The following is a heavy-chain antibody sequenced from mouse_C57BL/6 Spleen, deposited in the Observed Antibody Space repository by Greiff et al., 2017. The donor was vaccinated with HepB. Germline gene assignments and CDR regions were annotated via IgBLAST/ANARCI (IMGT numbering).Heavy chain of an antibody. CDR1: GYSFTSYY. CDR3: ARLPGGYAMDY. Sequence: VQLQESGPELVKPGASVKISCKASGYSFTSYYIHWVKQRPGQGLEWIGWIYPGSGNTKYNEKFKGKATLTADTSSSTAYMQLSSLTSEDSAVYYCARLPGGYAMDYWGQGTSVTVSS. D-gene: IGHD5-5*01. V-gene: IGHV1-66*01. J-gene: IGHJ4*01. CDR2: IYPGSGNT.